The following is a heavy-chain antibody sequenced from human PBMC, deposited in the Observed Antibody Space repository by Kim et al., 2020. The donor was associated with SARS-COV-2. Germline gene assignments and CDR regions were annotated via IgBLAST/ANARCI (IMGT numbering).Heavy chain of an antibody. D-gene: IGHD1-26*01. V-gene: IGHV3-23*01. CDR2: T. J-gene: IGHJ6*02. CDR3: AKDSGGGGMDV. Sequence: TYYADSVKGRFTISRDNPKNTLYLQMNSLRAEDTAVYYCAKDSGGGGMDVWGQGTTVTVSS.